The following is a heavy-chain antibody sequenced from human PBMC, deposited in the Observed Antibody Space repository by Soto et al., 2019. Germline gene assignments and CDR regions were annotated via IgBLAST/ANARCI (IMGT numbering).Heavy chain of an antibody. CDR2: IYWDDDK. D-gene: IGHD2-2*01. Sequence: SGPTLVNPTQTLTLTCTFSGFSLSTSVVGVGWIREPPGKSLEWLALIYWDDDKRYSPSLKTRLTITKDTYKNQVVLTMTNMDPVDTATYYCAHIPPPVVVAAGYEYWGQGTLVTVSS. V-gene: IGHV2-5*02. CDR1: GFSLSTSVVG. CDR3: AHIPPPVVVAAGYEY. J-gene: IGHJ4*02.